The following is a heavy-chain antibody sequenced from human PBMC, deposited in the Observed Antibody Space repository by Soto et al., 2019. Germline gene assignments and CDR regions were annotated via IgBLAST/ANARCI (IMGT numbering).Heavy chain of an antibody. CDR3: SSARYGSGCYYRTTYYDYYGLDA. J-gene: IGHJ6*02. CDR1: GGSFSGYY. D-gene: IGHD3-22*01. V-gene: IGHV4-34*01. Sequence: SETLSLTCAVYGGSFSGYYWSWIRQPQGKGLELIGEINHSGSTNYNPSLKSRVTISINTSKNQFSLKLSSVTAAATAVYYCSSARYGSGCYYRTTYYDYYGLDAWGQGTLVTVSS. CDR2: INHSGST.